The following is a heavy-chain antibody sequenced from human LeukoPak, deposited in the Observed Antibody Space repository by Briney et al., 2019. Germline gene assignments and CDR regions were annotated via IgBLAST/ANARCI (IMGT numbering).Heavy chain of an antibody. V-gene: IGHV3-48*01. J-gene: IGHJ4*02. D-gene: IGHD4-17*01. CDR2: ISSSGSTI. CDR3: ADYGDYGAIDY. Sequence: QPGGSLRLSCAASGFTFSSYSMNWVRQPPGKGLEWISYISSSGSTIYYADSVKGRFTISRDNAKNSLYLQMNSLRAEDTAVYYCADYGDYGAIDYWGQGALVTVSS. CDR1: GFTFSSYS.